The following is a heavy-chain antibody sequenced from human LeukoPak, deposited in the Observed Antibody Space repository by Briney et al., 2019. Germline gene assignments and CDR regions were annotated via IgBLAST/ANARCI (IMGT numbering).Heavy chain of an antibody. J-gene: IGHJ4*02. V-gene: IGHV1-24*01. Sequence: ASVKVSCKVSAYTLTELSMHWVRQAPGKGLEWMGGFDPEDGETIYAQKFQGRVTMTEDTSTDTAYMELSSLRSEDTALYYCAADYSRGSGGSLKYWGQGTLVTVSS. CDR3: AADYSRGSGGSLKY. D-gene: IGHD2-15*01. CDR1: AYTLTELS. CDR2: FDPEDGET.